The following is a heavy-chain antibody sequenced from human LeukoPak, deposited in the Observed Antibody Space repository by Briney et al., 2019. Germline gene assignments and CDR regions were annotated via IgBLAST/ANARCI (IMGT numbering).Heavy chain of an antibody. V-gene: IGHV3-30-3*01. CDR3: ARGVDYGDYVGGIY. D-gene: IGHD4-17*01. CDR1: GFTFSSYA. CDR2: ISYDGSNK. Sequence: GRSLRLSCAASGFTFSSYAMHWVRQAPGKGLEWVAVISYDGSNKYYADSVKGRFTISRDNSKNTLYLQMNSLRAEDTAVYYCARGVDYGDYVGGIYWGQGTLVTVSS. J-gene: IGHJ4*02.